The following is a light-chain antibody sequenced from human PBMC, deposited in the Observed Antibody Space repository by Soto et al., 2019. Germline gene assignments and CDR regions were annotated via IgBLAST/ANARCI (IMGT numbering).Light chain of an antibody. CDR3: QKYQTYPWT. CDR1: QSISTW. CDR2: KVS. V-gene: IGKV1-5*03. Sequence: DIQMTQSPSTLSASVGDRVTITGRASQSISTWLAWYQQKPGKAPKLLIHKVSSLQSGVPSRFSGSASGTEFSLTITSLQPDDFATYFCQKYQTYPWTCGQGTKGDIK. J-gene: IGKJ1*01.